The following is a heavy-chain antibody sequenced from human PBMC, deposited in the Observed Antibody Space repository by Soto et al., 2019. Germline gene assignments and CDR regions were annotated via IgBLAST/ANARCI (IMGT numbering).Heavy chain of an antibody. V-gene: IGHV1-46*01. Sequence: ASVKVSCKASGYTFTSYYMHWVRQAPGQGLEWMGIINPSGGSTSYAQKFQGRVTMTRDTSTSTVYTELSSLRSEDTAVYYCARVSRYCSSTSCYTSFDPWGQGTLVTVSS. CDR1: GYTFTSYY. CDR3: ARVSRYCSSTSCYTSFDP. D-gene: IGHD2-2*02. J-gene: IGHJ5*02. CDR2: INPSGGST.